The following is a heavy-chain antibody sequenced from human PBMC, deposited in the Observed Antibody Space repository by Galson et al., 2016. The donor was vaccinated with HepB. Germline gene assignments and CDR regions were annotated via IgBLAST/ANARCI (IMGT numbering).Heavy chain of an antibody. V-gene: IGHV1-18*01. D-gene: IGHD6-25*01. J-gene: IGHJ5*02. CDR1: GYTFTNYG. CDR3: ARNIIGWTALFDP. CDR2: ISTNNGYA. Sequence: SVKVSCKASGYTFTNYGISWVRQAPGQGLEWMGWISTNNGYAIYARKLQGRVTMTTDTSTTTVFMELRTLTSDDTAVYYCARNIIGWTALFDPWGQGNLVTVSS.